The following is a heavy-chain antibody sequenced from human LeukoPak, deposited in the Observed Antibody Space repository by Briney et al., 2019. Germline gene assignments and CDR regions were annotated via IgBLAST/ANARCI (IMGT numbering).Heavy chain of an antibody. CDR3: ARDLGYGALDP. V-gene: IGHV3-7*01. Sequence: GGSLRLSCAASGFTFSSYWMNWVRQAPGKGLEWVALINPDGSQTNYVDSVKGRLTISRDNAENSLYLQMNSLRAEDTAVYYCARDLGYGALDPWGQGALVTVSS. CDR2: INPDGSQT. CDR1: GFTFSSYW. D-gene: IGHD4-17*01. J-gene: IGHJ5*02.